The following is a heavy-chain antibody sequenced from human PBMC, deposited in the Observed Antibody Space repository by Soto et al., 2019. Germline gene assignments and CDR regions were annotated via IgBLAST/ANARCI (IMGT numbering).Heavy chain of an antibody. CDR3: ARVDYYDSSGYYGY. J-gene: IGHJ4*02. Sequence: QVQLVQSGAEVKKPGASVKVSCKASGYTFTIYGFSWVRQAPGRGLEWMGWISGYNGNTDYAQNFQDRVTLTTDASTSSVYMEPRSLRSDDTAVSYCARVDYYDSSGYYGYWGQGTLITVSS. CDR2: ISGYNGNT. V-gene: IGHV1-18*04. CDR1: GYTFTIYG. D-gene: IGHD3-22*01.